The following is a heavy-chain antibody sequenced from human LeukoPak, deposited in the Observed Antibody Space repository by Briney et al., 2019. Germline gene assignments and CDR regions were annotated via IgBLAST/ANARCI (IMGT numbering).Heavy chain of an antibody. CDR2: IYHSGST. Sequence: SETLSLTCAVSGSSISSGGYSWSWIRQPPGKGLEWIGYIYHSGSTYYNPSLKSRVTISVDRSKNQFSLKLSSVTAADTAVYYCARIRDGYNYYFDYWGQGTLVTVSS. V-gene: IGHV4-30-2*01. J-gene: IGHJ4*02. D-gene: IGHD5-24*01. CDR1: GSSISSGGYS. CDR3: ARIRDGYNYYFDY.